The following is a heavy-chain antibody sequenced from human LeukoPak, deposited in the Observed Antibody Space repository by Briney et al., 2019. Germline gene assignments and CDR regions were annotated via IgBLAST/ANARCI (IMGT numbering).Heavy chain of an antibody. V-gene: IGHV3-7*01. D-gene: IGHD3-10*01. J-gene: IGHJ3*02. CDR2: IKQDGSEK. CDR3: AREVRGVIIYAFDI. CDR1: GFTFSSYW. Sequence: PAGSLGLSCAASGFTFSSYWMSWVRQAPGKGLEWVANIKQDGSEKYYVDSVKGRFTISRDNAKNSLYLQMNSQRAEDTAVYYCAREVRGVIIYAFDIWGQGTMVTVSS.